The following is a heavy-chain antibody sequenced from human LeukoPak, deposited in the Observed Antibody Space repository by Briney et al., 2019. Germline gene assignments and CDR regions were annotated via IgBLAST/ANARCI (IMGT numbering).Heavy chain of an antibody. CDR1: GGSISSYY. J-gene: IGHJ6*03. CDR3: ARDRGEAAASLYYYYYMDV. CDR2: IYYSGST. Sequence: PSETLSLTCTVSGGSISSYYWSWIRQPPGKGLEWIGYIYYSGSTNYNPSLKSRVTISVDTSKNQFSLKLSSVTAADTAVYYCARDRGEAAASLYYYYYMDVWGKGTTVTISS. D-gene: IGHD6-13*01. V-gene: IGHV4-59*01.